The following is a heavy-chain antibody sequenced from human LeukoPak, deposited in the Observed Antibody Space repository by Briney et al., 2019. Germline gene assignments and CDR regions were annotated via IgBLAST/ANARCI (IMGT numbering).Heavy chain of an antibody. CDR1: GFTFSSYG. CDR2: IRYDGSNK. CDR3: AKDGLVGATDWFDY. V-gene: IGHV3-30*02. Sequence: GGSLRLSCAASGFTFSSYGMHWVRQAPGKGLEWVAFIRYDGSNKYYADSVKGRFAISRDISKNTLYLQMNSLRADDTAIYYCAKDGLVGATDWFDYWGQGTLVTVSS. J-gene: IGHJ4*02. D-gene: IGHD1-26*01.